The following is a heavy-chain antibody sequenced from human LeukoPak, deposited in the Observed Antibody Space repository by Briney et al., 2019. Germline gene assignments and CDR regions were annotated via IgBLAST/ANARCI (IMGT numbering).Heavy chain of an antibody. CDR1: GFTFSSNA. Sequence: HTGGSLRLSCAASGFTFSSNAMTWVRQAPGKGLEWVSTIRGNGGGTHYAESLRGRFTISRDNSKSTVYLQMNSLSAEDTAIYYCSKGQELDDGALESWGRGTLVTVSS. J-gene: IGHJ4*02. D-gene: IGHD1-1*01. V-gene: IGHV3-23*01. CDR3: SKGQELDDGALES. CDR2: IRGNGGGT.